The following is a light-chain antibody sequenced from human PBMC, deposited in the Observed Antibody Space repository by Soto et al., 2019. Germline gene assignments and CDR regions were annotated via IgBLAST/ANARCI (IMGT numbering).Light chain of an antibody. CDR1: QSVSSY. CDR2: DAS. J-gene: IGKJ5*01. Sequence: ILLYQTPNTLSLSPGERATPSCRASQSVSSYLAWYQQKPGQAPRLLIYDASNRATGIPARFSGSGSGTDFTLTISSLEPEDFAVYYCQQRSNWPPITSGQGTRPAIK. V-gene: IGKV3-11*01. CDR3: QQRSNWPPIT.